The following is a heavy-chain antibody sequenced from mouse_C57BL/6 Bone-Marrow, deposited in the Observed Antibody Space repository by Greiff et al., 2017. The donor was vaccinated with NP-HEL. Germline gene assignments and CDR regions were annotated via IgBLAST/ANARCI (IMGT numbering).Heavy chain of an antibody. Sequence: KVEESGPGLVKPSQSLFLTCSITGFPITSGYYWIWISQSPGKPLEWMGYITHSGETFYNPSLQSPISITRETSKNQFFLQLNSVTTEDTAMYYCAGGQDYWYFDVWGTGTTVTVSS. CDR2: ITHSGET. J-gene: IGHJ1*03. CDR3: AGGQDYWYFDV. D-gene: IGHD3-2*02. CDR1: GFPITSGYY. V-gene: IGHV12-3*01.